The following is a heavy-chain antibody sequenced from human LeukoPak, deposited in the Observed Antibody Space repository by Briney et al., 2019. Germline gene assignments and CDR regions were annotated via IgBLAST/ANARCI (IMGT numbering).Heavy chain of an antibody. CDR3: ARDPYSGGYGDYYYYYMDV. V-gene: IGHV3-21*01. Sequence: PGGSLRLSCAASGFTFSSHNMNWVRQAPGKGLEWVSSITSSSSYIYYADSVKGRFTISRDNAKNSLYLQINSLRAEDTAVYYCARDPYSGGYGDYYYYYMDVWGKGTTVTISS. J-gene: IGHJ6*03. CDR1: GFTFSSHN. D-gene: IGHD1-26*01. CDR2: ITSSSSYI.